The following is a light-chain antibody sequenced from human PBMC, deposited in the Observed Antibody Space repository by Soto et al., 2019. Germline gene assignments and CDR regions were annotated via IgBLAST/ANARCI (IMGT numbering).Light chain of an antibody. CDR3: QQYGSSTWT. Sequence: EIVLTQSPGTLSLSPGERATLSCRASQSVSSSYLAWYQQKPGQAPRLLIYGASSRATGIPARFSGSGSGTDFTLTISRLEPDDFAVYYCQQYGSSTWTFGQGTKVYIK. V-gene: IGKV3-20*01. CDR2: GAS. J-gene: IGKJ1*01. CDR1: QSVSSSY.